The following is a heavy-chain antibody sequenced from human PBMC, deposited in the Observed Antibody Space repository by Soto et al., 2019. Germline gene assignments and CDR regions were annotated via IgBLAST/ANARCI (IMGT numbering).Heavy chain of an antibody. CDR2: ISGSATNT. J-gene: IGHJ4*02. V-gene: IGHV3-23*01. CDR1: GFIYSSYA. CDR3: ARYYYNSRGSLDY. Sequence: EVQLLESGGGLVQPGGSLRLSCAASGFIYSSYAMGWVRQAPGKGLEWVSGISGSATNTYYADSVQGRFTVSRDNSKNTLYLQMNSLSAEDTAVYYCARYYYNSRGSLDYWGQGTLDTVSS. D-gene: IGHD3-22*01.